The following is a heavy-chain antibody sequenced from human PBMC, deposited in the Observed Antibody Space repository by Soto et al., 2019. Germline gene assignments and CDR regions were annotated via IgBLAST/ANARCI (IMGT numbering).Heavy chain of an antibody. V-gene: IGHV1-18*04. J-gene: IGHJ1*01. CDR3: AIDRPAYCFGDCDSSF. CDR1: GYAFNNYG. CDR2: ISVYNGKT. D-gene: IGHD2-21*02. Sequence: QVQMVQSGAEVMKPGTSVKVSCKASGYAFNNYGISWVRQAPGQGLEWMGWISVYNGKTNYAQNFQGRVTMTTDITTTTVYMELRNLRSDDTAVYYCAIDRPAYCFGDCDSSFWGQGTLVTVSS.